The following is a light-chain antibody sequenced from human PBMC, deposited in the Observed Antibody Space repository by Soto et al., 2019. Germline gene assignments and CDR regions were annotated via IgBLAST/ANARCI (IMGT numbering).Light chain of an antibody. V-gene: IGKV1-5*03. CDR1: ERISSW. CDR3: PHSTSYSEA. CDR2: KAS. J-gene: IGKJ1*01. Sequence: DIQMTQSPYTLSASVGDRVTITCRASERISSWLAWYQQKPGKAPKLLIYKASTLKSGVPSRFSGSGSGTEFTLTIIRLQPDYLATYYCPHSTSYSEALGEGTKVDIK.